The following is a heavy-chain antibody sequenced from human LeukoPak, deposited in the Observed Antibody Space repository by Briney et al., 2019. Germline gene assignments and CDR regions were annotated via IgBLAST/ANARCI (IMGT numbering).Heavy chain of an antibody. CDR3: ARDPLFEYSSPRGHFDY. CDR1: GYTFTSYY. J-gene: IGHJ4*02. CDR2: INPSGGST. Sequence: ASVKVSCKASGYTFTSYYMHWVRQAPGQGLEWMGIINPSGGSTSYAQKFQGRVTMTRDTSTSTVYMELSSLRSEDTAVYYCARDPLFEYSSPRGHFDYWGQGTLVTVSS. V-gene: IGHV1-46*01. D-gene: IGHD6-6*01.